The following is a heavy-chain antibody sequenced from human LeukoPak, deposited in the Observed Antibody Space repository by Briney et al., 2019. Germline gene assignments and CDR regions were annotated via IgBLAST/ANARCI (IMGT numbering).Heavy chain of an antibody. CDR2: IYHSGTT. V-gene: IGHV4-38-2*01. Sequence: PSETLSLTYAVSGYSISSGYYWGWIRQPPGKGLEWIGSIYHSGTTYYNPSLRSRVTISVDTSKNQFSLKLSSVTAADTAVYYCARQTGTTPTFAYWGQGTLVTVSS. CDR1: GYSISSGYY. D-gene: IGHD1-1*01. J-gene: IGHJ4*02. CDR3: ARQTGTTPTFAY.